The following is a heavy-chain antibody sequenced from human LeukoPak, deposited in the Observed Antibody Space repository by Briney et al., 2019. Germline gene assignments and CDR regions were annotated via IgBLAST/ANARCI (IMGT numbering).Heavy chain of an antibody. CDR3: GRCVEYYYGRHV. CDR1: VAFMSRGGDY. Sequence: TQTLSLTCTVCVAFMSRGGDYRTSVQQPAGNAHEWIGHIYTSEIYNRSLDSWVTISLDTSKNHFSQKLSSVTAADTGENFCGRCVEYYYGRHVWGKGTTVSVTS. J-gene: IGHJ6*01. CDR2: IYTSEI. V-gene: IGHV4-61*09. D-gene: IGHD5-24*01.